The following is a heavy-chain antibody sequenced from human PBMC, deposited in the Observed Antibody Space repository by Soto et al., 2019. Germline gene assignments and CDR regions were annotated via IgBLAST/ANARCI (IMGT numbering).Heavy chain of an antibody. CDR2: INSDGSST. D-gene: IGHD3-10*01. J-gene: IGHJ4*02. CDR3: ARDLTEGHPSGNY. Sequence: EVQLVESGGGLVQPGGSLRLSCAASGFMFRSYWMHWVRQVPGRGLAWVSRINSDGSSTDYADFVKGRFTISRDNAKNTLYLQMNSLRAEDTALYYCARDLTEGHPSGNYRGQGTLVTVSS. CDR1: GFMFRSYW. V-gene: IGHV3-74*01.